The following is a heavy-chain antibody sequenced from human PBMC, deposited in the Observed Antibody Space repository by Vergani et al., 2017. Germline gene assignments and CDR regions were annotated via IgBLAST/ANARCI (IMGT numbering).Heavy chain of an antibody. D-gene: IGHD4-23*01. CDR2: ISGSGGFT. J-gene: IGHJ4*02. CDR3: ARVRGYGGNSGYFDY. Sequence: EVQLLESGGNLVQPGGSLRLSCAASGFTFTNFAMTWVRQAPGEGLEWVSGISGSGGFTYYADSVKGRFTISRDNSKNTMFLQMNNLRAEDTAVYYCARVRGYGGNSGYFDYWGQGTLVTVSS. V-gene: IGHV3-23*01. CDR1: GFTFTNFA.